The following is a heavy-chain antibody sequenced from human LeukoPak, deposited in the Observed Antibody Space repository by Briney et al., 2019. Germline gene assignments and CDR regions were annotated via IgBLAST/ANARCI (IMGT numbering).Heavy chain of an antibody. CDR3: ATFPQVEDYYYYGMDV. D-gene: IGHD1-1*01. CDR1: GGSISSYY. J-gene: IGHJ6*02. Sequence: SETLSLTCTVSGGSISSYYWSWIRQPPGKGLEWIGEINQSGSTNYNPSLKSRVSISIDTSKTQFSLKLSSVTAADTAVYYCATFPQVEDYYYYGMDVWGQGTTVTVSS. V-gene: IGHV4-34*01. CDR2: INQSGST.